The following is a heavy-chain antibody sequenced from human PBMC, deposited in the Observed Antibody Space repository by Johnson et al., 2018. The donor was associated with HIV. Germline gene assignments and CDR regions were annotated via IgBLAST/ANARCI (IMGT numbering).Heavy chain of an antibody. D-gene: IGHD1-7*01. V-gene: IGHV3-9*01. CDR2: IIWNSGSI. Sequence: EVQLVESGGGLVQPGRSLRLSCAASGFTFDDYAMHWVRQAPGKGLEWVSGIIWNSGSIGYADSVKGRFTISRDNAKNSLYLQMNSLRAEDTAVYYCARARDWNYGDIWGQGTMVTVSS. CDR1: GFTFDDYA. CDR3: ARARDWNYGDI. J-gene: IGHJ3*02.